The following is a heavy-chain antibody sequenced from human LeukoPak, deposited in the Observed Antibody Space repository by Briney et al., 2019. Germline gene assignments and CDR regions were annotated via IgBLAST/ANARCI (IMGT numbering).Heavy chain of an antibody. CDR2: ISSSSSYI. Sequence: GGSLRLACAASGFTFSSYSMNWVRQAPGKGLEWVSSISSSSSYIYYADSVKGRFTISRDNAKNSLYLQMNSLRAEDTAVYYCARDPSKTYYYDSSGYDWGQGTLVTVSS. J-gene: IGHJ4*02. D-gene: IGHD3-22*01. V-gene: IGHV3-21*01. CDR3: ARDPSKTYYYDSSGYD. CDR1: GFTFSSYS.